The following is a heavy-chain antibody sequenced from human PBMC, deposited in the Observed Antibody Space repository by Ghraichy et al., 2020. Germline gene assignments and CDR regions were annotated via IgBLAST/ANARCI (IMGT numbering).Heavy chain of an antibody. CDR2: ISSRSSNI. CDR3: ARALWYSLNWAHFDY. V-gene: IGHV3-48*02. Sequence: LSLTCAASGFTFSSYSMNWVRQAPGKGLEWVAHISSRSSNIYYADSVKGRFTIARDNAKNSLYLQMNNLRDEDTAVYYCARALWYSLNWAHFDYWGQGILVTVSS. J-gene: IGHJ4*02. CDR1: GFTFSSYS. D-gene: IGHD6-13*01.